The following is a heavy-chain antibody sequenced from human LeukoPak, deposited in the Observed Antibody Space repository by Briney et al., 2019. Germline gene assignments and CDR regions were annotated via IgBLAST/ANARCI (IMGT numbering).Heavy chain of an antibody. CDR3: TTGGSGNDY. CDR1: GFTFSSYA. D-gene: IGHD1-26*01. V-gene: IGHV3-23*01. J-gene: IGHJ4*02. Sequence: GGSPRLSCAASGFTFSSYAMSWVRQAPGKGLEWVSAISGSGGSTYYADSVKGRFTISRDNSKNTLYLQMNSLKTEDTAVYYCTTGGSGNDYWGQGTLVTVSS. CDR2: ISGSGGST.